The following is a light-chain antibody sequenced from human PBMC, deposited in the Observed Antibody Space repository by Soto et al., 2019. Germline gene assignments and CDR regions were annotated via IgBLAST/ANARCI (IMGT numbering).Light chain of an antibody. J-gene: IGLJ2*01. V-gene: IGLV2-14*03. CDR3: SSYTSSSTVV. Sequence: QSVLTQPASVSGSPGQSITISCTGTSIDVGAYNYVSWYQHHPGKAPKLLIYDVSHRPSGVSNRFSGSKSGNTASLTISGLQAEDEADYYCSSYTSSSTVVFGGGTKVTVL. CDR2: DVS. CDR1: SIDVGAYNY.